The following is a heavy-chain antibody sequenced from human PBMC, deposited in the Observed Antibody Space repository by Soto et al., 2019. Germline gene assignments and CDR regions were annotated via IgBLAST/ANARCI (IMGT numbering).Heavy chain of an antibody. Sequence: QVQLQESGPGLVKPSQTLSLTCTVSGDSFSSGDYKWSWIRQPPGKGLEWIGYTYYSGYTYNNPSPTRRLTMSVDTSKTQFSLKLSSVTAADPAVSYCARSGDYVAFAYWGQRTLVTVS. J-gene: IGHJ4*02. V-gene: IGHV4-30-4*01. D-gene: IGHD4-17*01. CDR1: GDSFSSGDYK. CDR3: ARSGDYVAFAY. CDR2: TYYSGYT.